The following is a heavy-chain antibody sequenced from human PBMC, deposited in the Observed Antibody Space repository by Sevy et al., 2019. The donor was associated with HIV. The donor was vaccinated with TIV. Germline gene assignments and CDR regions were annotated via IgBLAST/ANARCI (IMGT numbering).Heavy chain of an antibody. J-gene: IGHJ6*02. CDR3: ARDAGVGYYDSSGYFPPDYYYYGMDV. D-gene: IGHD3-22*01. CDR1: GGTFSSYA. CDR2: IIPIFGTA. Sequence: ASVKVSCKASGGTFSSYAISWVRQAPGQGLEWMGGIIPIFGTANYAQKFQGRVTITADESTSTAYMELSSLRSEETAVYYCARDAGVGYYDSSGYFPPDYYYYGMDVWGQGTTVTVSS. V-gene: IGHV1-69*13.